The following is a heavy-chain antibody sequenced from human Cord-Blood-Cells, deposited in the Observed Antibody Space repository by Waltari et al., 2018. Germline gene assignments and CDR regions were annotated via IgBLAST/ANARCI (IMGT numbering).Heavy chain of an antibody. D-gene: IGHD3-10*01. Sequence: QVQLVQSGAEVKKPGSSVKVSCKASGGTFSSYAISWVRQAPGQGLEWMGGIIPIFGTANYAQRCQGRVTITADESTCTAYMELSSLRSEDTAVYYCARDLDEDGSGSLAPFQHWGQGTLVTVSS. CDR3: ARDLDEDGSGSLAPFQH. CDR2: IIPIFGTA. CDR1: GGTFSSYA. J-gene: IGHJ1*01. V-gene: IGHV1-69*01.